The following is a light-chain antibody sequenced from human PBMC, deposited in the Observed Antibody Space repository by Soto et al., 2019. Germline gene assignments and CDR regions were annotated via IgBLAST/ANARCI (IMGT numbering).Light chain of an antibody. V-gene: IGKV3-20*01. CDR1: QSVSNSY. CDR3: QQYSSSPRT. J-gene: IGKJ1*01. Sequence: EIVLTQSPGTLALSPGERATLSCRASQSVSNSYLAWYQQKPGQAPRLLIDGASIRATGIPDRFSGSGSGTDFNLTISRLEPEDFAVYYCQQYSSSPRTFGQGTKVEIK. CDR2: GAS.